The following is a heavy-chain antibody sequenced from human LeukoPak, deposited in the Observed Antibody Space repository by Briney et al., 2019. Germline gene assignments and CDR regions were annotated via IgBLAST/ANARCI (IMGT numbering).Heavy chain of an antibody. CDR2: ISSSGSTI. Sequence: GRSLRLSCAASGFTFSDYYMSWIRQAPGKGLEWVSYISSSGSTIYYADSVKGRFTISRDNAKNSLYLQMNSLRAEDTAVYYCARAYYYDSSGYARGYDYWGQGTLVTVSS. CDR1: GFTFSDYY. CDR3: ARAYYYDSSGYARGYDY. V-gene: IGHV3-11*01. D-gene: IGHD3-22*01. J-gene: IGHJ4*02.